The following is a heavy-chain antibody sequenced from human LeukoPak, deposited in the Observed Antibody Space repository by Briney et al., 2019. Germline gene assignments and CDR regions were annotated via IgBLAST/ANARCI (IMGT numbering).Heavy chain of an antibody. CDR2: ISGDGGST. Sequence: AGGSLRLSCAASGFTFDDYAVFWVRQVPGKGLEWVSLISGDGGSTYYAYSVKGRFTISRDNSKNSLYLQMNSLRTEDSALYYCATPPWLRGYWGQGTLLTVSS. CDR3: ATPPWLRGY. CDR1: GFTFDDYA. J-gene: IGHJ4*02. D-gene: IGHD5-12*01. V-gene: IGHV3-43*02.